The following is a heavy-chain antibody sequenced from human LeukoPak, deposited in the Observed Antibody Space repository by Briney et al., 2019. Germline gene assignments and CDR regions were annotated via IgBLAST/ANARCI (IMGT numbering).Heavy chain of an antibody. V-gene: IGHV3-30-3*01. CDR1: GFTFSSYA. CDR3: AKDSTRLAAAGSFDY. CDR2: ISYDGSNK. Sequence: GGSLRLSCAASGFTFSSYAMHWVRQAPGKGLEWVAVISYDGSNKYYADSVKGRFTISRDNSKNTLYLQMNSLRAGDTAVYYCAKDSTRLAAAGSFDYWGQGTLVTVSS. J-gene: IGHJ4*02. D-gene: IGHD6-13*01.